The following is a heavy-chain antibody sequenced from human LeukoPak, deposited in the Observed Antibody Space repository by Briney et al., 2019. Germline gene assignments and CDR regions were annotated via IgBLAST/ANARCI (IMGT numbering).Heavy chain of an antibody. Sequence: GASVKVSCKASGYTFTDYGISWVRQAPGQGLEWIGWINPYNDNTNSAKRFQGRVTLTTDTSTSTVYMDLRSLRSDDTAVYYCARELRFLQWFFEYWGQGTLVTVSS. D-gene: IGHD3-3*01. CDR2: INPYNDNT. J-gene: IGHJ4*02. CDR1: GYTFTDYG. CDR3: ARELRFLQWFFEY. V-gene: IGHV1-18*01.